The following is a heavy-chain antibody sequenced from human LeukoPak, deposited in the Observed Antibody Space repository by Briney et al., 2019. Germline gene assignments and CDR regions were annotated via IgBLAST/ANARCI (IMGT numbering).Heavy chain of an antibody. Sequence: SETLSLTCTVSGGSTSRGGSCWSWIRQHPGKGLEWIGYIYYSGSTYYNPSLKSRVTISVDTSKNQFSLKLSSVTAADTAVYYCASHHKGLVVPAAMEAGWFDPWGQGILVTVSS. J-gene: IGHJ5*02. CDR3: ASHHKGLVVPAAMEAGWFDP. D-gene: IGHD2-2*01. CDR2: IYYSGST. V-gene: IGHV4-31*03. CDR1: GGSTSRGGSC.